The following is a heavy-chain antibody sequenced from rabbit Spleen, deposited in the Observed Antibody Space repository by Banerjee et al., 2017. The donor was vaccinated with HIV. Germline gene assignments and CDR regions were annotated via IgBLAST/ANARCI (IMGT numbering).Heavy chain of an antibody. D-gene: IGHD1-1*01. Sequence: QSLEESGGDLVKPGASLTLTCTASGFSFSSRDYMCWVRQAPGKGLEWISCIAGSSSGFPYSATWAKGRFTCSKTSSTTVTLQMTSLTVADTATYFCARDTSSSFSSYGMDLWGQGTLVTVS. CDR3: ARDTSSSFSSYGMDL. CDR2: IAGSSSGFP. J-gene: IGHJ6*01. CDR1: GFSFSSRDY. V-gene: IGHV1S40*01.